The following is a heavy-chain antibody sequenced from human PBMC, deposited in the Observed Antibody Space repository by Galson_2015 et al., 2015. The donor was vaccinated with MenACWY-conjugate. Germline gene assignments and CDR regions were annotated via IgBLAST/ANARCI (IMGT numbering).Heavy chain of an antibody. Sequence: SLRLSCAASGFTFSSYSMNWVRQAPGKGLEWVSYISSSSSTIYYADSVKGRFTISRDNAKNSLYLQMNSLRAEDTAVYYCAKDRTVGRYQLPHDYGGRGPLVTVSS. CDR3: AKDRTVGRYQLPHDY. CDR1: GFTFSSYS. J-gene: IGHJ4*02. D-gene: IGHD2-2*01. V-gene: IGHV3-48*01. CDR2: ISSSSSTI.